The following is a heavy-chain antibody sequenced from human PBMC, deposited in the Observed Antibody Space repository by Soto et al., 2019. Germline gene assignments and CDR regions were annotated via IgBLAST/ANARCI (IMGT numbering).Heavy chain of an antibody. J-gene: IGHJ4*02. CDR1: GHSISPHY. Sequence: SETLSLSCTVSGHSISPHYWTGVRRPPGKGLEWVGYVYYTGTTMYNPSLKSRLTISVDRSKNQVSLNLTSVTAADTAVYFCARLGGYYQALDHWSQGTLVTVSS. CDR2: VYYTGTT. V-gene: IGHV4-59*08. D-gene: IGHD3-3*01. CDR3: ARLGGYYQALDH.